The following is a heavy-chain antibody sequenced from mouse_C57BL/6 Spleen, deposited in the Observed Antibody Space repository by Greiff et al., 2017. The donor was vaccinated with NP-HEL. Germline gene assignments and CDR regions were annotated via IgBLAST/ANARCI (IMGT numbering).Heavy chain of an antibody. V-gene: IGHV1-15*01. J-gene: IGHJ2*01. CDR3: VYGNYDY. CDR2: IDPETGGT. Sequence: VKLQQSGAELVRPGASVTLSCKASGYTFTDYEMHWVKQTPVHGLEWIGAIDPETGGTAYNQKFKGKAILTADKSSSTAYMELRSLTSEDSAVYYCVYGNYDYWGQGTTLTVSS. CDR1: GYTFTDYE. D-gene: IGHD2-1*01.